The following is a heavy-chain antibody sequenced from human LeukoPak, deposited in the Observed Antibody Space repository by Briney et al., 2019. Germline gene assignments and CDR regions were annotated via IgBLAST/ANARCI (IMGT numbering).Heavy chain of an antibody. CDR2: INSDGSST. CDR3: ARERVGATYAPHFDY. Sequence: PGGSLRLSCTASGFTFSSYWMHWVRQAPGKGLVWVSRINSDGSSTSYADSVKGRFTISRDNAKNTLYLQMNSLRAEDTAVYYCARERVGATYAPHFDYWGQGTLVTVSS. D-gene: IGHD1-26*01. CDR1: GFTFSSYW. J-gene: IGHJ4*02. V-gene: IGHV3-74*01.